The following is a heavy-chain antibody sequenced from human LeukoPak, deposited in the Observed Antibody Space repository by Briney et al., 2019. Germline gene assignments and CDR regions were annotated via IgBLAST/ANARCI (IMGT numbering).Heavy chain of an antibody. D-gene: IGHD5-18*01. J-gene: IGHJ5*02. V-gene: IGHV4-30-4*01. Sequence: KASETLSLTCTVSGGSISSGDYYWSWIRQPPGKGLEWIGYIYYSGSTYYNPSLKSRVTISVDTSKNQFSLKLSSVTAADTAVYYCARDTADTAMANRFDPWGQGTLVTVSS. CDR3: ARDTADTAMANRFDP. CDR1: GGSISSGDYY. CDR2: IYYSGST.